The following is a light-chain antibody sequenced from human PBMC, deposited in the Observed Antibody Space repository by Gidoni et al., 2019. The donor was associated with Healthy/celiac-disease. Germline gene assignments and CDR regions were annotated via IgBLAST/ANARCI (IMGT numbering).Light chain of an antibody. Sequence: DIQLPQSPPSLSAPIGDRATITCQASQSINSYLNWYQQKPGNAPKLLIYAASSLQSGVPSRFSGGGSGADFTLTISSLQPEDFATYCCQQGYSTPRTFGQGTKLEIK. CDR3: QQGYSTPRT. J-gene: IGKJ2*01. CDR1: QSINSY. V-gene: IGKV1-39*01. CDR2: AAS.